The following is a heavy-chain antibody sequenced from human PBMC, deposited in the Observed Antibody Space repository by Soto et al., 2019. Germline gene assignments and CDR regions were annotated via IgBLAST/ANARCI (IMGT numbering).Heavy chain of an antibody. CDR3: ARGGYSYGNNWFDP. CDR2: INPNSGGT. CDR1: GYTFTGYY. Sequence: GASVKVSCKASGYTFTGYYMHWVRQAPGQGLEWMGWINPNSGGTNYAQKFQGWVTMTRDTSISTAYMELSRLRSDDTAVYYCARGGYSYGNNWFDPWGQGTLVTVSS. J-gene: IGHJ5*02. D-gene: IGHD5-18*01. V-gene: IGHV1-2*04.